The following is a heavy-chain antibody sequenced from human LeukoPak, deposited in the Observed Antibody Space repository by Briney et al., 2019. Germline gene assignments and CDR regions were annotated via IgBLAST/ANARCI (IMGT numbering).Heavy chain of an antibody. V-gene: IGHV1-18*01. CDR1: GYTFTSYG. Sequence: ASVKVSCKASGYTFTSYGISWVRQAPGQGLEWMGRISAYNGNTNYAQKLQGRVTMTTDTSTSTAYMELRSLRSDDTAVYYCAKLETKGRLGELSSLDYWGQGTLVTVSS. D-gene: IGHD3-16*01. CDR2: ISAYNGNT. CDR3: AKLETKGRLGELSSLDY. J-gene: IGHJ4*02.